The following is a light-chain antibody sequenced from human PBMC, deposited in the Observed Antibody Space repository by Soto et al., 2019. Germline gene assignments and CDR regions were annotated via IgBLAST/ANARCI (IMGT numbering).Light chain of an antibody. Sequence: EIVLTQSPGTLSLSPGERATLSCRASQSVSSSYLAWYQQKPGQAPRLLIYGASCRATGIPDRFSGSGSGTDFTLTISRLEPEDFAVYYCQQYCSSPRYTFGQGTKLEIK. J-gene: IGKJ2*01. V-gene: IGKV3-20*01. CDR3: QQYCSSPRYT. CDR2: GAS. CDR1: QSVSSSY.